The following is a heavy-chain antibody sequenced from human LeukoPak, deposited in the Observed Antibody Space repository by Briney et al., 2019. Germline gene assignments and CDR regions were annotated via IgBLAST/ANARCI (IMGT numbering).Heavy chain of an antibody. CDR2: FYSDGST. CDR3: AGSFDLPNWFDP. D-gene: IGHD3-9*01. J-gene: IGHJ5*02. V-gene: IGHV3-53*01. CDR1: GFTFSRNY. Sequence: GGPLRLSCAASGFTFSRNYMSWVPQAPGKGREWVSIFYSDGSTYYADSVKGRFTHSRDNSKTTLYLKMNSLRAEDTGVYFCAGSFDLPNWFDPWGQGTLVTVSS.